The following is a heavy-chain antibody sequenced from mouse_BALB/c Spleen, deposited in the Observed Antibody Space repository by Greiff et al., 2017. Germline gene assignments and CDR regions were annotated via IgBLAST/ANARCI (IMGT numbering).Heavy chain of an antibody. J-gene: IGHJ2*01. CDR3: ARGPTFTTVVATDFDY. CDR1: GFTFSSYA. CDR2: ISSGGST. D-gene: IGHD1-1*01. V-gene: IGHV5-6-5*01. Sequence: EVKLVESGGGLVKPGGSLKLSCAASGFTFSSYAMSWVRQTPEKRLEWVASISSGGSTYYPDSVKGRFTISRDNARNILYLQMSSLRSEDTAMYYCARGPTFTTVVATDFDYWGQGTTLTVSS.